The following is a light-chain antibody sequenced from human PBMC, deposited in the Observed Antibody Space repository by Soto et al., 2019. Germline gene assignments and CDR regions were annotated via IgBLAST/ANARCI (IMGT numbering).Light chain of an antibody. CDR3: SSYKTSSTYV. Sequence: SALPQPASVYGSPGQSITLSCPGTISDVGGYDYVSWYQQHPGKAPKLMIYDVSNRPSGVSNRFSGSKSGNTASLTISGLQANDEDDYYCSSYKTSSTYVFGTGTKVTVL. CDR2: DVS. CDR1: ISDVGGYDY. J-gene: IGLJ1*01. V-gene: IGLV2-14*01.